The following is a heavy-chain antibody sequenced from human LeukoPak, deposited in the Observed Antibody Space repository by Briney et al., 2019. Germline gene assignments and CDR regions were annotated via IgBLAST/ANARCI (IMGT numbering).Heavy chain of an antibody. CDR3: ARGDCSSTSCLFDP. D-gene: IGHD2-2*01. Sequence: SQTLSLTCAVSGGSISSGGYSWSWIRQPPGKGLEWIGYIYHSGSTYYSPSLKGRVTISVDRSKNQFSLKLSSVTAADTAVYYCARGDCSSTSCLFDPWGQGTLVTVSS. CDR2: IYHSGST. V-gene: IGHV4-30-2*01. CDR1: GGSISSGGYS. J-gene: IGHJ5*02.